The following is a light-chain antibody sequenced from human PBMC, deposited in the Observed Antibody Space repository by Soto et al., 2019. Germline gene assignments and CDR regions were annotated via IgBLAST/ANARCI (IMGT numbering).Light chain of an antibody. CDR1: QTVGGH. J-gene: IGKJ5*01. V-gene: IGKV3-11*01. CDR3: QQRSNWPPT. Sequence: EIVLTQSPATLSLSPGERATLSCRASQTVGGHFAWYQQKPGQAPRLLISETSNRATGIPGRFSGSGSGTDFTLTISSLEPEDFAVYYCQQRSNWPPTFGQGTRLEI. CDR2: ETS.